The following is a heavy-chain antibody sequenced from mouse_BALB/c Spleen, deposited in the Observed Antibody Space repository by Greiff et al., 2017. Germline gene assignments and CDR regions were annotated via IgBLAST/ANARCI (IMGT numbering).Heavy chain of an antibody. D-gene: IGHD4-1*01. CDR1: GFSLTSYG. Sequence: VQLQESGPGLVAPSQSLSITCTVSGFSLTSYGVHWVRQPPGKGLEWLGVIWAGGSTNYNSALMSRLSISKDNSKSQVFLKMNSLQTDDTAMYYCARLWDDYAMDYWGQGTSVTVSS. V-gene: IGHV2-9*02. CDR3: ARLWDDYAMDY. CDR2: IWAGGST. J-gene: IGHJ4*01.